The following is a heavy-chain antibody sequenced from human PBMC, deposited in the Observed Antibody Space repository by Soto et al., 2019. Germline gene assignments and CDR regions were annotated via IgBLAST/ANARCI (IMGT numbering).Heavy chain of an antibody. D-gene: IGHD2-15*01. CDR3: ATGWRVVVAATDDAFDI. J-gene: IGHJ3*02. CDR1: GYTLTELS. V-gene: IGHV1-24*01. Sequence: ASVKVSCKVSGYTLTELSMHWVRQAPGKGLEWMGGFDPEDGETIYAQKFQGRVTMTEDTSTDTAYMELSSLRSEDTAVYYCATGWRVVVAATDDAFDIWGQGTTVTVSS. CDR2: FDPEDGET.